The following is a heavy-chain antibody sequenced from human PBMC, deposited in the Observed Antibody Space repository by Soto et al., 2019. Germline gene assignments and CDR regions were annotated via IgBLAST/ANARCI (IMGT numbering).Heavy chain of an antibody. D-gene: IGHD5-12*01. CDR1: GGTFSSYT. J-gene: IGHJ3*02. Sequence: GASVKVSCKASGGTFSSYTISWVRQAPGQGLEWMGRIIPILGIANYAQKFQGRVTMTGDKSTSTAYMELSRLRSDDTAVYYCARDYLRSDIVATPLFAFDIWGQGTMVTVSS. CDR3: ARDYLRSDIVATPLFAFDI. CDR2: IIPILGIA. V-gene: IGHV1-69*04.